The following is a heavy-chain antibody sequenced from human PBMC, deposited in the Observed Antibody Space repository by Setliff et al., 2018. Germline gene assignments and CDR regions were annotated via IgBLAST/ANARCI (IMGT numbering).Heavy chain of an antibody. CDR3: ARRDGSIIYRGFFDY. D-gene: IGHD5-18*01. V-gene: IGHV4-34*01. Sequence: SETLSLTCSVYGESFSNNYWSWIRQPPGEGLEWIGESDHSGSTSYNPSLKSRLTMSVDTSKNQFSLKLTSVTAADTAVYYCARRDGSIIYRGFFDYWGQGTPVTVSS. J-gene: IGHJ4*02. CDR2: SDHSGST. CDR1: GESFSNNY.